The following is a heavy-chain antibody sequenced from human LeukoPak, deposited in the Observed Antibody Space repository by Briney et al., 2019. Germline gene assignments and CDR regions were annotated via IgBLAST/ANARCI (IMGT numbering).Heavy chain of an antibody. D-gene: IGHD2-2*01. Sequence: PGGSLRLSCAVSGFGFSTYNMNWVRQAPGKGLEWVSAISAGSTYMYYADSVKGRFTISRDNAKNSLYLQMDNLRADDTAVYYCARAGLYSTSGLEDWGQGALVTASS. CDR1: GFGFSTYN. CDR3: ARAGLYSTSGLED. J-gene: IGHJ4*02. V-gene: IGHV3-21*06. CDR2: ISAGSTYM.